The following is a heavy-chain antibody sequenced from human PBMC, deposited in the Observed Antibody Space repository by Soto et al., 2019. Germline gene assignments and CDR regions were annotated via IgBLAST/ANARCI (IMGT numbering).Heavy chain of an antibody. CDR3: TTGLFSDFGSGSEGLGPDY. Sequence: EVQLVESGGGLVKPGGSLRLSCSASGFTFSYAWMSWVRQAPGKGLEWVGRIKSKNAGGTADYAAPVKGRFTISRDDSKNTLYLQMNSLKTEDTAVYYCTTGLFSDFGSGSEGLGPDYWCQGTLVTVSS. D-gene: IGHD3-10*01. CDR2: IKSKNAGGTA. J-gene: IGHJ4*02. V-gene: IGHV3-15*01. CDR1: GFTFSYAW.